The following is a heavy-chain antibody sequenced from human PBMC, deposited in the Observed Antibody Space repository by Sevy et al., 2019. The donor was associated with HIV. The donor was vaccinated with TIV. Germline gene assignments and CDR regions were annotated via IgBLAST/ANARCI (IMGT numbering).Heavy chain of an antibody. CDR1: GGSISNYY. CDR3: VGRGRSYFDY. J-gene: IGHJ4*02. CDR2: IYSSGST. V-gene: IGHV4-4*07. Sequence: SESLSLTCSVSGGSISNYYWSWMRQPAGKGLEWIGRIYSSGSTNYNPSLKSRVTMSVDTSKNQFSLNLSSVTAADTAVYYCVGRGRSYFDYWGQGTLVTVSS.